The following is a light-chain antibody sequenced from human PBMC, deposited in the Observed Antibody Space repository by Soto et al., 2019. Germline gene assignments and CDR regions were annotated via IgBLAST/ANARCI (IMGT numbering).Light chain of an antibody. CDR3: SSYTTTSSYV. Sequence: QSALTQPASVSGSPGQSITISCTGTSSDVGAYSYVSWYQQHPGKAPKLMIYEVSNRPAGVSNRFSGSKSVNTASLTISGLQAEDEADYYCSSYTTTSSYVFGTGTKV. CDR1: SSDVGAYSY. V-gene: IGLV2-14*01. J-gene: IGLJ1*01. CDR2: EVS.